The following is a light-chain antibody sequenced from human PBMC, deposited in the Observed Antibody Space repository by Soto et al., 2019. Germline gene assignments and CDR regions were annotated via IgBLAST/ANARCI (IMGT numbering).Light chain of an antibody. Sequence: QSALTQPASVSGSPGQSITISCTGTSSDVGGYSYVSWYQQHPGKAPKVMIYDVNYRPSGVSNRFSGTKSDNTASLTISGLQAENEADYYCSSYRTSSIVVFGGGTKVTVL. V-gene: IGLV2-14*01. J-gene: IGLJ2*01. CDR1: SSDVGGYSY. CDR2: DVN. CDR3: SSYRTSSIVV.